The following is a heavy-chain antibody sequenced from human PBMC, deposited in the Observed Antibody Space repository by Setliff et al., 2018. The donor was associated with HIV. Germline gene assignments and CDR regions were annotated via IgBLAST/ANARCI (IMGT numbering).Heavy chain of an antibody. CDR2: IYTSGST. Sequence: PSETLSLTCTVSGDSISSGSYYWSWIRQPAGKGLEWIGRIYTSGSTNYNPSLESRVTISLDTSKNQFSLKLSSVTAADTAVYYCAREDYYDSSGDAFDIWG. V-gene: IGHV4-61*02. CDR1: GDSISSGSYY. D-gene: IGHD3-22*01. J-gene: IGHJ3*02. CDR3: AREDYYDSSGDAFDI.